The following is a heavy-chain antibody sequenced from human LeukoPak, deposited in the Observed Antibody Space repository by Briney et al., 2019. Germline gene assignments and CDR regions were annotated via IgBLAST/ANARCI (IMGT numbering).Heavy chain of an antibody. V-gene: IGHV4-34*01. Sequence: SETLSLTCAVYGGSFSGYYWSWIRQPPGKGLEWIGEINHSGSTYYNPSLKSRVTISVDTSKNQFSLKLSSVTAADTAVYYCARVITTDFDYWGQGTLVTVSS. J-gene: IGHJ4*02. CDR2: INHSGST. CDR1: GGSFSGYY. D-gene: IGHD3-22*01. CDR3: ARVITTDFDY.